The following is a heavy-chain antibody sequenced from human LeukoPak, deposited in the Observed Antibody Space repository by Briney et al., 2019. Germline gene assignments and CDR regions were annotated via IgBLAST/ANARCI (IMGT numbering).Heavy chain of an antibody. V-gene: IGHV1-3*01. CDR2: INAGNGDT. Sequence: GASVKVSCKASGYTFTSYAMHWVRQAPGQRLEWMGWINAGNGDTKYPQKFQGRVTITRDTSASTAYMELSSLRSEDTAVYYCARGTSGSGSYGYYGMDVWGKGTTVTVSS. CDR3: ARGTSGSGSYGYYGMDV. CDR1: GYTFTSYA. J-gene: IGHJ6*04. D-gene: IGHD3-10*01.